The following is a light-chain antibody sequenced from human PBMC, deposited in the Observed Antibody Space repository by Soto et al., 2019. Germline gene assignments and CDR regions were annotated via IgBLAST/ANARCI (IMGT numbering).Light chain of an antibody. Sequence: EIVLTQSPATLSLSPGERATLSCRASQSVSSYSAWYQQKPGQAPRLLIYDTSNRATGIPARFSGSGSGTDFTLPISGLEPEDFAVYYCQQRSNWQYTFGLGTRLEIK. J-gene: IGKJ2*01. V-gene: IGKV3-11*01. CDR3: QQRSNWQYT. CDR2: DTS. CDR1: QSVSSY.